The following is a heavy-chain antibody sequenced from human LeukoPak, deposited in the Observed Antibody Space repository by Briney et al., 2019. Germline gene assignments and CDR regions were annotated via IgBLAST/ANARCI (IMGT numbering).Heavy chain of an antibody. V-gene: IGHV3-13*01. CDR2: LGTAGDT. CDR1: GFTLTNYA. J-gene: IGHJ4*02. D-gene: IGHD5-24*01. Sequence: GGSLRLSCAASGFTLTNYAMHGVRQPAGEGREGVSALGTAGDTFYPGSVKGRVSISRDNAKKSLFLQMNSLRVEDTAIYYCARQSTPHGNFDYWGQGTLVTVSS. CDR3: ARQSTPHGNFDY.